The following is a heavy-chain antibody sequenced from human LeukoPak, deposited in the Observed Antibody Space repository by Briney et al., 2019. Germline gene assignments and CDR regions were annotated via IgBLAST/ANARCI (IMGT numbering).Heavy chain of an antibody. V-gene: IGHV3-30*02. D-gene: IGHD1-7*01. J-gene: IGHJ6*03. CDR2: IRYDGSNK. Sequence: PGGSLRLSCAASGFIFSSYGMHWVRQALGKGLEWVAFIRYDGSNKYYADSVKGRFTISRDNSKNTLYLQMNSLRAEDTAVYYCAKRRGLELLYYYYMDVWGKGTTVTVSS. CDR3: AKRRGLELLYYYYMDV. CDR1: GFIFSSYG.